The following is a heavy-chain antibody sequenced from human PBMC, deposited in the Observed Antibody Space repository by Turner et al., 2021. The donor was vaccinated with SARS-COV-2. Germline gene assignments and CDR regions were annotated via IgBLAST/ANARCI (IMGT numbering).Heavy chain of an antibody. J-gene: IGHJ4*02. D-gene: IGHD4-4*01. CDR2: TSYDGSIK. V-gene: IGHV3-30*18. Sequence: QVQLVDSGGGVVQPGRSLRLSCAASGFTFSSYGMLWVRQAPGKGLEWVAVTSYDGSIKYYADSVKGRFTISRDNSKNTLYLQMNSLRAEDTAVYYCAKQQGLYSNPMYYFDYWGQGTLVTVSS. CDR3: AKQQGLYSNPMYYFDY. CDR1: GFTFSSYG.